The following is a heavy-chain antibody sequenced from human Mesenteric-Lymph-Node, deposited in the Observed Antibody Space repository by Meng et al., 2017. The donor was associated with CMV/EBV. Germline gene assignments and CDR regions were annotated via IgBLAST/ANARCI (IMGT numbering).Heavy chain of an antibody. D-gene: IGHD3-10*01. J-gene: IGHJ6*02. Sequence: SETLSLTCAVYGGSFSGYYWSWIRQPPGKGLEWIGSIYYSGNTNYNPSLRSRVTISVDTSKNQFSLKLSSVTAADTAVYYCARTLKVRYYYYYAMDVWGPATTVTVSS. CDR3: ARTLKVRYYYYYAMDV. CDR1: GGSFSGYY. CDR2: IYYSGNT. V-gene: IGHV4-34*01.